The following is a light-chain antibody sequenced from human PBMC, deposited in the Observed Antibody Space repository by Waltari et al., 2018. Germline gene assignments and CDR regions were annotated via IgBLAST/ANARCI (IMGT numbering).Light chain of an antibody. J-gene: IGLJ3*02. V-gene: IGLV1-47*01. CDR3: AAWDDSLSGRV. Sequence: QSVLTQPPSASGTPGQRVTISCSGSRSNIGSNYVYWYQQLPGTAPKLLIYRIKQRPSGFPDRFSGSKSGTSASLAISGLRSEDEADYYCAAWDDSLSGRVFGGGTKVTVL. CDR2: RIK. CDR1: RSNIGSNY.